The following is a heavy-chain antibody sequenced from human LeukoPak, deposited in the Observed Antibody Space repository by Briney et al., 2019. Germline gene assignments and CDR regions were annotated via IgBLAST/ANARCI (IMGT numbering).Heavy chain of an antibody. CDR1: GGSFSNYY. Sequence: SETLSLTCAVYGGSFSNYYLSWVRQPPGKGLEWIGEITHIGSTNYNPSLKSRVTISVDTSKSQFSLKLRSVAAADTAVYYCAPIFGDYSDFDSWGQGTLVTVSS. D-gene: IGHD4-17*01. CDR2: ITHIGST. CDR3: APIFGDYSDFDS. J-gene: IGHJ4*02. V-gene: IGHV4-34*01.